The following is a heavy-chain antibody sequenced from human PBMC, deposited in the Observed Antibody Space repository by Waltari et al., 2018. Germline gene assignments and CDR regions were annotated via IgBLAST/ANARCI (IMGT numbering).Heavy chain of an antibody. CDR2: IYTSGRT. V-gene: IGHV4-4*07. D-gene: IGHD2-2*01. CDR3: ARDRYCSSTSCYNWFDP. J-gene: IGHJ5*02. CDR1: GGSISSYY. Sequence: QVQLQESGPGLVKPSETLSLTCTVSGGSISSYYWSWIRPPAGKGLEWIGRIYTSGRTNSTPPLKSRVTIAVDNSKTQFSLKLSSVTAADTAVYYCARDRYCSSTSCYNWFDPWGQGTLVTVSS.